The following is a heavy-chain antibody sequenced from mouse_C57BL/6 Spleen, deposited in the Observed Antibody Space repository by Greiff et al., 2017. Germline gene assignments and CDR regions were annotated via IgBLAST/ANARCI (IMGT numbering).Heavy chain of an antibody. CDR1: GYAFSSYW. CDR2: IYPGDGDT. CDR3: ATAQDIYYFDY. J-gene: IGHJ2*01. Sequence: VQLQQSGAELVKPGASVKISCKASGYAFSSYWMNWVKQRPGKGLEWIGQIYPGDGDTNYNGKFKGKATLTVDKSSSTAYMQLSSLTSEDSAVYFCATAQDIYYFDYWGQGTTLTVSS. D-gene: IGHD3-2*02. V-gene: IGHV1-80*01.